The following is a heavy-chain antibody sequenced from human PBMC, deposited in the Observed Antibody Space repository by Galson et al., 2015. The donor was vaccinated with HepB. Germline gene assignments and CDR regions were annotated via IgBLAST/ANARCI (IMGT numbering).Heavy chain of an antibody. J-gene: IGHJ4*02. Sequence: SVKVSCKASGGTFSSYAISWVRQAPGQGLEWMGGIIPIFGTANYAQKFQGRVTITADESTSTAYMELSSLRSEDTAVYYCARTFEYSSSWGYFDYWGQGTLVTVSS. CDR1: GGTFSSYA. V-gene: IGHV1-69*13. CDR3: ARTFEYSSSWGYFDY. CDR2: IIPIFGTA. D-gene: IGHD6-6*01.